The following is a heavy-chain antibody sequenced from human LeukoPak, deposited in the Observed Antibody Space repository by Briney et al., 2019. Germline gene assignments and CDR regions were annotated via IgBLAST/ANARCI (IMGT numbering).Heavy chain of an antibody. V-gene: IGHV3-74*01. CDR2: IHPDGKNT. CDR1: GFTFSSYW. CDR3: ATYVDTVRYDAFDV. Sequence: TGGSLRLPCAASGFTFSSYWMDWVRQAPGKGLVWVSRIHPDGKNTAYADSVKGRFTISRDNARNTLFLQMNSLRAEDAAVYYCATYVDTVRYDAFDVWGQGTMVTVSS. D-gene: IGHD5-18*01. J-gene: IGHJ3*01.